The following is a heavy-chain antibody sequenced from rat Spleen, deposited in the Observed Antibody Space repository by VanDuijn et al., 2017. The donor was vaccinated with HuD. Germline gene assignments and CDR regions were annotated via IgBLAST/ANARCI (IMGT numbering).Heavy chain of an antibody. Sequence: EVRLVESGGGLVQPGRSLKLSCAASGFTFSNYGMHWIRQAPTKGLEWVTSISPTGATTNYRDSVKGRFTISRDNAKNTLYLQMDSLRSEDSATYYCATDGYFDGIYYSVYVMDACGQGASVTVSS. CDR1: GFTFSNYG. J-gene: IGHJ4*01. CDR2: ISPTGATT. D-gene: IGHD1-12*02. CDR3: ATDGYFDGIYYSVYVMDA. V-gene: IGHV5-19*01.